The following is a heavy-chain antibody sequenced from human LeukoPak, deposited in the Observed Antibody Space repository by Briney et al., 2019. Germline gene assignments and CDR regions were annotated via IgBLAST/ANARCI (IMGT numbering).Heavy chain of an antibody. CDR1: GGSISSYY. V-gene: IGHV4-59*01. CDR3: ARAKGYCSGGSCYRRREGKQGPYYFDY. CDR2: IYYSGST. Sequence: PSETLSLTCTVSGGSISSYYWSWIRQSPGKGLEWIGYIYYSGSTNYNPSLKSRVTISVDTSKNQFSLKLSSVTAADTAVYYCARAKGYCSGGSCYRRREGKQGPYYFDYWGQGTLVTVSS. J-gene: IGHJ4*02. D-gene: IGHD2-15*01.